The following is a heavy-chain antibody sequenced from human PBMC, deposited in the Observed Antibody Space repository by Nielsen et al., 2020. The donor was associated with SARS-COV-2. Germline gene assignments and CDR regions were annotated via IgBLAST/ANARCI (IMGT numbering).Heavy chain of an antibody. CDR2: ISYDGSNK. CDR3: ARARGAYGDYYYCYYTDV. V-gene: IGHV3-30*03. D-gene: IGHD4-17*01. J-gene: IGHJ6*03. Sequence: WIRQPPGKGLEWVAVISYDGSNKYYADSVKGRFTISRDNSKNTLYLQMNSLRAEDTAVYYCARARGAYGDYYYCYYTDVWGKGTTVTVSS.